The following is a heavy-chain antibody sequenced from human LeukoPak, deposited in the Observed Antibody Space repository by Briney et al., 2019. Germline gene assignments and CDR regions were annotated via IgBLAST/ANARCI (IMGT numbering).Heavy chain of an antibody. CDR2: IYYSGST. J-gene: IGHJ1*01. CDR3: ASYDILTGYPQYFQH. CDR1: GGSISSYY. D-gene: IGHD3-9*01. V-gene: IGHV4-59*01. Sequence: SETLSLTCTVSGGSISSYYWSWIRQPPGKGLEWIGYIYYSGSTNYNTSLKSRVTISVDTSKNQFSLKLSSVTAADTAVYYCASYDILTGYPQYFQHWGQGTLVTVSS.